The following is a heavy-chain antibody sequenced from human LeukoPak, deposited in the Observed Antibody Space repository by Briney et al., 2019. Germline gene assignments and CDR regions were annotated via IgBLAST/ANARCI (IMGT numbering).Heavy chain of an antibody. D-gene: IGHD7-27*01. CDR2: FYSGAGT. Sequence: GGSLRLSCAASGLTVSNNYMSRVRQAPGKGLGWVSVFYSGAGTNYADSVRGRFTISRDNSKNTLYLQMNSLRAEDTAVYYCARHTSGEAFDIWGQGTMVTVSS. V-gene: IGHV3-53*01. J-gene: IGHJ3*02. CDR3: ARHTSGEAFDI. CDR1: GLTVSNNY.